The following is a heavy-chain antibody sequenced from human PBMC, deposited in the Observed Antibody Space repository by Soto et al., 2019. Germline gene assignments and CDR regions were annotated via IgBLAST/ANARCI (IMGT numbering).Heavy chain of an antibody. CDR2: ISAYNGNT. D-gene: IGHD1-7*01. J-gene: IGHJ5*02. V-gene: IGHV1-18*01. CDR3: ARGRITVTTLSWFDP. Sequence: ASVKVSCKASGYTFTSYGISWVRQAPGQGLEWMGWISAYNGNTNYAQKLQGRVTMTSDTSTSTAYMELRSLRSDDTAVYYCARGRITVTTLSWFDPWGQGTLVTVSS. CDR1: GYTFTSYG.